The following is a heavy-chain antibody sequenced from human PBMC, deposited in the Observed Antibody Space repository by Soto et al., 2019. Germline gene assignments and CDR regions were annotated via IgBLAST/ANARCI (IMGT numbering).Heavy chain of an antibody. V-gene: IGHV3-53*01. CDR2: IYSGGSS. D-gene: IGHD3-10*01. CDR1: GFTVSSNY. Sequence: GGSLRLSCAASGFTVSSNYMTWVRQAPGKGLEWVSIIYSGGSSYYADSVKGRFTISRDNSSNTLYLQMQRLRAEETAVYYCARESNRTMAYWGQGTLVTVSS. J-gene: IGHJ4*02. CDR3: ARESNRTMAY.